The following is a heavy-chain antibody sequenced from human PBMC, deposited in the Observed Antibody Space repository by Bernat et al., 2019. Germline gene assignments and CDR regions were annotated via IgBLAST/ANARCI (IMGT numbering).Heavy chain of an antibody. D-gene: IGHD6-19*01. CDR3: ATEETARPRAVAGTDY. CDR1: GFTFTNAC. CDR2: IKSKNSGGTT. V-gene: IGHV3-15*07. J-gene: IGHJ4*02. Sequence: EVQLVESGGGLVKPGGSLRLSCEASGFTFTNACMNWVRQAPGKGLEWDGRIKSKNSGGTTDYAAPVKGRFTISRDDSKNTLYLQMNSLKTENTAVYYCATEETARPRAVAGTDYWGQGTLVTVSS.